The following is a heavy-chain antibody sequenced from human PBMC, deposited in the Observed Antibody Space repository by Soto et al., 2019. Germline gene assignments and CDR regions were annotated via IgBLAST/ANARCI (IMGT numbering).Heavy chain of an antibody. Sequence: ASVKVSCKASGGTFSSYAISWVRQAPGQGLEWMGGIIPIFGTANYAQKFQGRVTITADKSTSTAYMELSSLRSEDTAVYYCARVYLPYYYGSGEDYWGQGTLVTVS. CDR3: ARVYLPYYYGSGEDY. V-gene: IGHV1-69*06. D-gene: IGHD3-10*01. CDR1: GGTFSSYA. CDR2: IIPIFGTA. J-gene: IGHJ4*02.